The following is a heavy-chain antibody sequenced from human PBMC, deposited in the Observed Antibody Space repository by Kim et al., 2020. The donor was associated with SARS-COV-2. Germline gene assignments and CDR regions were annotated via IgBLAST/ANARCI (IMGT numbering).Heavy chain of an antibody. J-gene: IGHJ6*02. CDR2: INPSGGST. D-gene: IGHD3-9*01. Sequence: ASVKVSCKASGYTFTSYYMHWVRQAPGQGLEWMGIINPSGGSTSYAQKFQGRVTMTRDTSTSTVYMELSSLRSEDTAVYYCARDGVRYDILTGYSPYYYYYGMDVWGQGTTVTVSS. CDR1: GYTFTSYY. V-gene: IGHV1-46*01. CDR3: ARDGVRYDILTGYSPYYYYYGMDV.